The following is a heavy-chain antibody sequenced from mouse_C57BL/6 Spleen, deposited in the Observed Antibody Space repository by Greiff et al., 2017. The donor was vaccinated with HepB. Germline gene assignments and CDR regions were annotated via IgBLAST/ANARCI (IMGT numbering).Heavy chain of an antibody. CDR3: ARDHGGYYSNPFAY. CDR1: GFTFSSYA. V-gene: IGHV5-4*01. J-gene: IGHJ3*01. D-gene: IGHD2-5*01. CDR2: ISDGGSYT. Sequence: EVKLMESGGGLVKPGGSLKLSCAASGFTFSSYAMSWVRQTPEKRLEWVATISDGGSYTYYPDNVKGRFTISRDNAKNNLYLQMSHLKSEDTAMYYCARDHGGYYSNPFAYWGQGTLVTVSA.